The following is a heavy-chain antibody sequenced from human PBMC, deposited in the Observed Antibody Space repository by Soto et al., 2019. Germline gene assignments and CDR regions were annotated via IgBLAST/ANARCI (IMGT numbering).Heavy chain of an antibody. CDR2: INTHNGNT. J-gene: IGHJ6*02. V-gene: IGHV1-18*01. CDR3: TREGSAPYYYYGMDA. D-gene: IGHD3-10*01. CDR1: GYTFATYG. Sequence: ASVKVSCKASGYTFATYGISWVRQAPGQGLEWLGWINTHNGNTNYAQNLQGRVIMTADTSTSTAYMELRSLRSDDTAIYYCTREGSAPYYYYGMDAWGQGTTVTVSS.